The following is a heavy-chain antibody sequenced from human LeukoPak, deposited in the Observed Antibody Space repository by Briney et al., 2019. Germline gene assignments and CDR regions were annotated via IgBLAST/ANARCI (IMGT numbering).Heavy chain of an antibody. D-gene: IGHD2-8*01. CDR3: AKLMFLWPPIYFDF. Sequence: GGSLRLSCAASGYIFTAYWVTWVRQAPGKGLEWVASINQEGSETFYVDSVKGRFTISRDNARNSAYLQMNSLRAEDTAIYYCAKLMFLWPPIYFDFWGQGTLVTVSS. J-gene: IGHJ4*02. CDR1: GYIFTAYW. CDR2: INQEGSET. V-gene: IGHV3-7*01.